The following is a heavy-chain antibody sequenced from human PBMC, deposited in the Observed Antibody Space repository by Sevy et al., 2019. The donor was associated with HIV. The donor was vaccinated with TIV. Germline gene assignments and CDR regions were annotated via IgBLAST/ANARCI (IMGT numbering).Heavy chain of an antibody. Sequence: GRSLRLSCAASGFTFSSYWMSWVRQAPGKGLEWVAHIKVDGSERYYVDSVKGRFTISRENAKNSLYLQMNSLRAEDTAVYYCARDCSSTSCLWGLDVWGQGTTVTVSS. CDR1: GFTFSSYW. CDR2: IKVDGSER. CDR3: ARDCSSTSCLWGLDV. D-gene: IGHD2-2*01. J-gene: IGHJ6*02. V-gene: IGHV3-7*03.